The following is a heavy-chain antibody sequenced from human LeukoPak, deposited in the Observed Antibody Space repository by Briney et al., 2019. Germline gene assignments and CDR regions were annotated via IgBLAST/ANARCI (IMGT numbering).Heavy chain of an antibody. Sequence: MNPNRASTGYAQKFQGRVTMTRDNSINTAYMEMSSLRVEDTAVYYCARDKRGQAAADDPFDIWGQGTMVTVSS. J-gene: IGHJ3*02. V-gene: IGHV1-8*01. CDR3: ARDKRGQAAADDPFDI. CDR2: MNPNRAST. D-gene: IGHD6-13*01.